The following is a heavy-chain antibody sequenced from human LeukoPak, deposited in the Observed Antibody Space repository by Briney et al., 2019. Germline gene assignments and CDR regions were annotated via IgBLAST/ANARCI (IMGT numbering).Heavy chain of an antibody. CDR2: ISSSSSYI. D-gene: IGHD3-9*01. CDR1: GFTFSSYS. Sequence: PGGSLRLSCAASGFTFSSYSMYWVRQAPGKGLEWVSSISSSSSYIYYADSVKGRFTISRDNAKNSLYLQMNSLRAEDTAVYYCARGVYDILTGYLTYFDYWGQGTLVTVSS. CDR3: ARGVYDILTGYLTYFDY. V-gene: IGHV3-21*01. J-gene: IGHJ4*02.